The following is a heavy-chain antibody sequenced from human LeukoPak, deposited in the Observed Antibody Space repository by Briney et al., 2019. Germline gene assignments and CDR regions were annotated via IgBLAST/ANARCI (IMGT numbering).Heavy chain of an antibody. D-gene: IGHD1-26*01. CDR2: ISASGGST. J-gene: IGHJ4*02. CDR3: AKDQRWESPHYLDS. Sequence: GGSLRLSCAASGFTFSSSAMSWVRQVPGRGLEWVSGISASGGSTSYADSVRGRFTIPRDNSKNTLYVQMNSLRDEDTAVYYFAKDQRWESPHYLDSWGQGTLVTVSS. V-gene: IGHV3-23*01. CDR1: GFTFSSSA.